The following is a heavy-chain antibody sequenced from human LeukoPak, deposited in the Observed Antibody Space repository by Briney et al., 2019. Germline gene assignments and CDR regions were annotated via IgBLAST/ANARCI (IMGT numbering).Heavy chain of an antibody. J-gene: IGHJ4*02. V-gene: IGHV3-33*01. CDR3: ARDMSDSSGWLLFDY. Sequence: GGPLRLSCAASGFTFSSYGMHWVRQAPGKGLEGVAVIWYDGSNKYYADSVKGRFTISRDNSKNTLYLQMNSLRAEDTAVYYCARDMSDSSGWLLFDYWGQGTLVTVSS. CDR1: GFTFSSYG. D-gene: IGHD6-19*01. CDR2: IWYDGSNK.